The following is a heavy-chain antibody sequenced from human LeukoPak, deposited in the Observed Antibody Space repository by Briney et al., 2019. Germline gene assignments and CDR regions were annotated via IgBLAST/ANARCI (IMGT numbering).Heavy chain of an antibody. CDR1: GGTSSSYA. Sequence: SVKVSCKASGGTSSSYAISWVRQAPGQGLEWMGRIIPILGIANYAQKFQGRVTITADKSTSTAYMELSSLRSEDTAVYYCARDKNPTYYDSSGYYYVPGDFQHWGQGTLVTVSS. CDR3: ARDKNPTYYDSSGYYYVPGDFQH. CDR2: IIPILGIA. J-gene: IGHJ1*01. D-gene: IGHD3-22*01. V-gene: IGHV1-69*04.